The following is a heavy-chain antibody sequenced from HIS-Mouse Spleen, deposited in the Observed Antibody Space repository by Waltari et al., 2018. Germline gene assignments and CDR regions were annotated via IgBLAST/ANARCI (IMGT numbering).Heavy chain of an antibody. CDR1: GGSISSSSYH. V-gene: IGHV4-39*07. CDR2: IYYSGST. CDR3: AREIPYSSSWYDWYFDL. Sequence: QLQLQESGPGLVKPSETLSLTCTVSGGSISSSSYHLCWIRQPPGQGLEWIGSIYYSGSTYYNPSLKSRVTISVDTSKNQFSLKLSSVTAADTAVYYCAREIPYSSSWYDWYFDLWGRGTLVTVSS. D-gene: IGHD6-13*01. J-gene: IGHJ2*01.